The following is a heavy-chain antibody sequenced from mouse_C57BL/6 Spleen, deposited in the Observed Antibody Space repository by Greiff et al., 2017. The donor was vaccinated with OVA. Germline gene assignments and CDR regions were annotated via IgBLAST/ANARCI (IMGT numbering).Heavy chain of an antibody. CDR3: ARGVALPGAMDY. CDR1: GYAFSSSW. Sequence: LEESGPELVKPGASVKISCKASGYAFSSSWMNWVKQRPGKGLEWIGRIYPGDGDTNYNGKFKGKATLTADKSSSTAYMQLSSLTSEDSAVYFCARGVALPGAMDYWGQGTSVTVSS. V-gene: IGHV1-82*01. J-gene: IGHJ4*01. D-gene: IGHD1-1*02. CDR2: IYPGDGDT.